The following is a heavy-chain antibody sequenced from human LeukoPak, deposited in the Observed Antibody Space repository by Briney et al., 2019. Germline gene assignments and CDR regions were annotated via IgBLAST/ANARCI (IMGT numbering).Heavy chain of an antibody. Sequence: GGSLRLSCAASGFTFSSYWMHWVRQAPGKGLVWVSRINSDGSSTSYADSVKGRFTISRDNAKNTLYPQMNSLRAEDTAVYYCARGFITMVRGGGMDVWGQGTTVTVSS. CDR2: INSDGSST. D-gene: IGHD3-10*01. J-gene: IGHJ6*02. V-gene: IGHV3-74*01. CDR3: ARGFITMVRGGGMDV. CDR1: GFTFSSYW.